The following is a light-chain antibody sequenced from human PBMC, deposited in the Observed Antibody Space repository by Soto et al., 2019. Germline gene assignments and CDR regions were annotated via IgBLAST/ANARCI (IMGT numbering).Light chain of an antibody. CDR1: SSDIGGYNY. V-gene: IGLV2-8*01. J-gene: IGLJ1*01. CDR3: SSYAGRTLYV. Sequence: QSALTQPASLSGSPGQSITISCTGTSSDIGGYNYVSWYQQHPGKAPKLLIHEVSKRPSGVTDRFSGSKSGNTASLTVSGLQPEDEADYYCSSYAGRTLYVFGTGTKLTVL. CDR2: EVS.